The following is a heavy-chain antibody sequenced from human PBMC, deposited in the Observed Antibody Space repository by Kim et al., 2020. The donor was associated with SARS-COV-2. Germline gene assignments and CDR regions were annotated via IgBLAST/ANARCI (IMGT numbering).Heavy chain of an antibody. Sequence: ASVKVSCKASGYTFTSYDINWVRQATGQGLEWMGWMNPNSGNTGYAQKFQGRVTMTRNTSISTAYMELSSLRSEDTAVYYCARVLDAYYDIPGAVTWFDPWGQGTLVTVSS. CDR1: GYTFTSYD. V-gene: IGHV1-8*01. J-gene: IGHJ5*02. D-gene: IGHD3-9*01. CDR3: ARVLDAYYDIPGAVTWFDP. CDR2: MNPNSGNT.